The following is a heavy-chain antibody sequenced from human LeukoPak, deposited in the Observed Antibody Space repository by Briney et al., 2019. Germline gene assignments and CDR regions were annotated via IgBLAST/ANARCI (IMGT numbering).Heavy chain of an antibody. CDR2: ISGSGGST. CDR3: AKYRGGTYELYYFDY. V-gene: IGHV3-23*01. CDR1: GFTFSRYA. D-gene: IGHD1-26*01. Sequence: GGSLRLSCAASGFTFSRYAMSWVRQAPGKGLEWVSGISGSGGSTYYADSVMGRFTISRDNSKNTLYLQMNSLRAEDTAVYYCAKYRGGTYELYYFDYWGQGTLVTVSS. J-gene: IGHJ4*02.